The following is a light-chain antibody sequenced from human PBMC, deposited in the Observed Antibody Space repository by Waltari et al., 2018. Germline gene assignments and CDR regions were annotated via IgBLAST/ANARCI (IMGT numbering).Light chain of an antibody. J-gene: IGLJ3*02. Sequence: QTVVTQEPSLSVSPGGTVTLTCALSSGSPSSTSYVSWYQQTPGQPPRTLMYKTNIRSSGVPDRFSGSSLWNKAALSITGAQADDESDYYCLVYMGSGIWVFGGGTKLTVL. V-gene: IGLV8-61*01. CDR2: KTN. CDR3: LVYMGSGIWV. CDR1: SGSPSSTSY.